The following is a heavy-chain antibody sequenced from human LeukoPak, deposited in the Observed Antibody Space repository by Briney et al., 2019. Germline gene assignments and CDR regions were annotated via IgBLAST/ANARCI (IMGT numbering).Heavy chain of an antibody. J-gene: IGHJ3*02. D-gene: IGHD6-19*01. CDR1: GYTFTSYG. CDR2: IIPIFGTA. Sequence: SVKVSCKASGYTFTSYGISWVRQAPGQGLEWMGGIIPIFGTANYAQKFQGRVTITTDESTSTAYMELSSLRSEDTAVYYCARPNLAAAFDIWGQGTMVTVSS. CDR3: ARPNLAAAFDI. V-gene: IGHV1-69*05.